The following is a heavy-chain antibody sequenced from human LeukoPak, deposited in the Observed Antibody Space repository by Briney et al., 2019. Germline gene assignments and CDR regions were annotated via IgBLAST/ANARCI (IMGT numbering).Heavy chain of an antibody. CDR1: GDTFTSYA. CDR2: INAGNGNT. Sequence: ASVTVSCKASGDTFTSYAMHWVRQAPGQRLEWMGWINAGNGNTKYSQKFQGRVTITRDTSASTAYMELSSLRSEDTAVYYCALPKYSSSWWDAFDIWGQGTMVTVSS. V-gene: IGHV1-3*01. J-gene: IGHJ3*02. CDR3: ALPKYSSSWWDAFDI. D-gene: IGHD6-13*01.